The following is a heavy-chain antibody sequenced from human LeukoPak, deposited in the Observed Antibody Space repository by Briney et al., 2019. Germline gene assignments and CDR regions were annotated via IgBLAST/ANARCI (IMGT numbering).Heavy chain of an antibody. CDR2: INAGNGNT. Sequence: GASVKVSCKASGYTFTSYAMHWVRQAPGQRLEWMGWINAGNGNTKYSQKFQGRVTITRDTSASTAYMELSSLRSEDTAVYYCAIPGVYSGSYYVEGTNYFDYWGQGTLVTVSS. CDR1: GYTFTSYA. D-gene: IGHD1-26*01. CDR3: AIPGVYSGSYYVEGTNYFDY. J-gene: IGHJ4*02. V-gene: IGHV1-3*01.